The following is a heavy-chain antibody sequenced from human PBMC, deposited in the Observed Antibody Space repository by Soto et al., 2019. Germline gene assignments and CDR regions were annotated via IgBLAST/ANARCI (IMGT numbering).Heavy chain of an antibody. V-gene: IGHV3-23*01. CDR2: ISGTGDTT. D-gene: IGHD2-15*01. CDR1: GFTFSDFA. Sequence: PGGSLRLSCAASGFTFSDFAISWVRQAPGKGLEWVSVISGTGDTTYSADSVKGRFTISRDNSMKTAFLQMNYLRAEDTALYYCAKGFCSYPKCCFDYWGQGTRVTVSS. J-gene: IGHJ4*02. CDR3: AKGFCSYPKCCFDY.